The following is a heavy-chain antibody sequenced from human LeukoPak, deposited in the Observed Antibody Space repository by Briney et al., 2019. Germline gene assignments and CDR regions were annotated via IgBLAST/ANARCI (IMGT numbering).Heavy chain of an antibody. D-gene: IGHD3-22*01. V-gene: IGHV4-34*01. J-gene: IGHJ4*02. CDR3: ARVFSSSGYFSPADY. Sequence: SETLSLTCAVYGGSFSGYYWSWIRQPPGKGLEWIGEINHSGSTNYNPSLKSRVTISVDTSKNQFSLKLSSVTAADTAVYYCARVFSSSGYFSPADYWGQGTLVTVSS. CDR1: GGSFSGYY. CDR2: INHSGST.